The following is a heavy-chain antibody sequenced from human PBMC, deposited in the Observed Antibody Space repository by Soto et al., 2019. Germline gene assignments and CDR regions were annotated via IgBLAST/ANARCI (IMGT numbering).Heavy chain of an antibody. D-gene: IGHD6-6*01. CDR2: ISGSGGST. CDR1: GFTFSSYA. Sequence: EVQLLESGGGLVQPGGSLRLSCAAPGFTFSSYAMSWVRQAPGKGLEWVSAISGSGGSTYYADSVKGRFTISRDNSKNTLYLQMNSLRAEDTAVYYCAKMYSSSSSIGWFDPWGQGTLVTVSS. CDR3: AKMYSSSSSIGWFDP. V-gene: IGHV3-23*01. J-gene: IGHJ5*02.